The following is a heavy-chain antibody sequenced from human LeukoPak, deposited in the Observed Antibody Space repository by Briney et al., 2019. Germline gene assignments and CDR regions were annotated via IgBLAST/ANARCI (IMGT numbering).Heavy chain of an antibody. CDR1: GGSISSSSYY. CDR2: IYYSGST. D-gene: IGHD3-16*02. CDR3: ARRHGPNYDYVWGSYRPPGPRPDELDY. J-gene: IGHJ4*02. Sequence: ASETLSLTCTVSGGSISSSSYYWGWIRQPPGKGLEWIGSIYYSGSTYYNPSLKSRVTISVDTSKNQFSLKLSSVTAADTAVYYCARRHGPNYDYVWGSYRPPGPRPDELDYWGQGTLVTVSS. V-gene: IGHV4-39*01.